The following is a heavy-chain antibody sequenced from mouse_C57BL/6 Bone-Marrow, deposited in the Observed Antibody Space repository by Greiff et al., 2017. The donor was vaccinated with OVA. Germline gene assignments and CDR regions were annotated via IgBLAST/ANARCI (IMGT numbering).Heavy chain of an antibody. J-gene: IGHJ1*03. CDR2: INPNNGGT. CDR1: GYTFTDYY. V-gene: IGHV1-26*01. CDR3: ARHWYFDV. Sequence: EVQLQQSGPELVKPGASVKISCKASGYTFTDYYMNWVKQSHGKSLEWIGDINPNNGGTSYNQKFKGKATLTVDKSSSTAYMELRSLTSEDSAVYYYARHWYFDVWGTGTTVTVSS.